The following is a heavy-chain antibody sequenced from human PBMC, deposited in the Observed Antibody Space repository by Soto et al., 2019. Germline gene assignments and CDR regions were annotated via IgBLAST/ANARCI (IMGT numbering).Heavy chain of an antibody. V-gene: IGHV4-61*01. CDR3: ARELYDFWSGYLLTD. CDR2: IYYSGST. J-gene: IGHJ4*02. Sequence: SETLSLTCTVSGGSVSSGSYYWSWIRQPPGKGREWIGYIYYSGSTNYNPSLKSRVTISVDTSKNQFSLKLSSVTAADTAVYYCARELYDFWSGYLLTDWGQGTLVTVSS. CDR1: GGSVSSGSYY. D-gene: IGHD3-3*01.